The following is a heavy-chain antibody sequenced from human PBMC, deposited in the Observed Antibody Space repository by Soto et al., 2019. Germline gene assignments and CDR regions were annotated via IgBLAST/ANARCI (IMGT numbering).Heavy chain of an antibody. CDR2: IDPSDSYT. Sequence: GGSLKIYCKGSGYGFTNYWLSWVRQMPGKGLEWMGRIDPSDSYTNYSPSFQGHVTISADKSNSTAYLQWSSLKASDTAMYFCARRIRSPSGQSHRMDVWGQGTTVTVSS. CDR3: ARRIRSPSGQSHRMDV. J-gene: IGHJ6*02. CDR1: GYGFTNYW. V-gene: IGHV5-10-1*01. D-gene: IGHD4-17*01.